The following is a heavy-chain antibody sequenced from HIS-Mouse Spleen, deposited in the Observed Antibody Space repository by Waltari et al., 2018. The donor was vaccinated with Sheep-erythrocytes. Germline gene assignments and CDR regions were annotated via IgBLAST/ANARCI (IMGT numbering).Heavy chain of an antibody. CDR1: GFSLSTSGMC. J-gene: IGHJ6*02. CDR3: ARTPRDYDFWSGYYFYYYGMDV. D-gene: IGHD3-3*01. CDR2: IDWDDDK. V-gene: IGHV2-70*01. Sequence: QVTLRESGPALVKPTQTLTLTCTFSGFSLSTSGMCVSWIRQPPGMALAWLALIDWDDDKYYSTSLKTRLTISKDTSKNQVVLTMTNMDPVDTATYYCARTPRDYDFWSGYYFYYYGMDVWGQGTTVTVSS.